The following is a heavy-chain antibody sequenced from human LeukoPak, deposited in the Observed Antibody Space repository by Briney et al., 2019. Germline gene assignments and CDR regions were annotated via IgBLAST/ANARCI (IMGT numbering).Heavy chain of an antibody. Sequence: PSETLSLTCTVSGGSISSGGYYWSWIRQHPGKGLEWIGYIYYSGSTYYNPSLKSRVTISVDTSKNQFSLKLSSVTAADTAVYYCARDRIVPGAFDIWGQGTMVTVSS. J-gene: IGHJ3*02. CDR3: ARDRIVPGAFDI. V-gene: IGHV4-31*03. D-gene: IGHD2-2*01. CDR2: IYYSGST. CDR1: GGSISSGGYY.